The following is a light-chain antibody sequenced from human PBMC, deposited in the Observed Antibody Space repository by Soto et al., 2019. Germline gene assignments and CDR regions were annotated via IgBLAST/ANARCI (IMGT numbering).Light chain of an antibody. CDR1: QSVSSSY. Sequence: EIVLTQSPGTLSLSPGERATLSCWASQSVSSSYLAWYQQKPGQAPRLLIYGASSRTTDIPDRFSGSGSGTDFTLTISRLEPEDFAVYYCQQYISSPLTFGQGTKVDIK. CDR3: QQYISSPLT. CDR2: GAS. J-gene: IGKJ1*01. V-gene: IGKV3-20*01.